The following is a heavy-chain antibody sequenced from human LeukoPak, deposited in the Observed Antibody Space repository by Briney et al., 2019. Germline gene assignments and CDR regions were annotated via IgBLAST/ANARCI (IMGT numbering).Heavy chain of an antibody. CDR1: GFTFRDYW. CDR2: VKQDGTEK. V-gene: IGHV3-7*01. J-gene: IGHJ4*02. Sequence: PGGSLRLSCEASGFTFRDYWMTWVRQAPGKGLEWVANVKQDGTEKFYVDSVKGRFTISRDNGKNSLYLQMNSLRVEDTAIYYCARAGGTSWADSWGPGTLVTVSS. CDR3: ARAGGTSWADS. D-gene: IGHD6-13*01.